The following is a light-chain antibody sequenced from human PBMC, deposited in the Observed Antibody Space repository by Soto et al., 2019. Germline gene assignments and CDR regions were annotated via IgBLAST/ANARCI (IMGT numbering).Light chain of an antibody. J-gene: IGKJ4*01. CDR1: QSVGSN. CDR2: GAS. V-gene: IGKV3-15*01. CDR3: QQYNNWPLT. Sequence: EIVMTQSPATLSVSPGERATLSCRASQSVGSNLAWYQHKPGQAPSLLLYGASTRATGIPARFSGSGSGTDFTLTISSLQSEDFAVYFCQQYNNWPLTFGGGTKVEIK.